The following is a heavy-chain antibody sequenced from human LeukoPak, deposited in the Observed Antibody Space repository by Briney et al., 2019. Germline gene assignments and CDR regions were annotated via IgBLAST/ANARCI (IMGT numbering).Heavy chain of an antibody. CDR1: GSTFDDYA. V-gene: IGHV3-9*01. Sequence: PGGSLRLSCAASGSTFDDYAMHWVRQAPGKGLEWVSGISWNSGSIDYADSVKGRFTISRDNAKNSLYLQMNSLRAEDTALYYCAKGLYYDSSAYYRISDYWGQGTLVTVSS. CDR3: AKGLYYDSSAYYRISDY. J-gene: IGHJ4*02. D-gene: IGHD3-22*01. CDR2: ISWNSGSI.